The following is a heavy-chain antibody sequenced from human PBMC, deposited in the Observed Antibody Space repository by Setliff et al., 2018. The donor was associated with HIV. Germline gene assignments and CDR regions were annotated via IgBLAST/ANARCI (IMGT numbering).Heavy chain of an antibody. J-gene: IGHJ4*02. CDR1: GGSINNYY. CDR3: ARERPAMEGWGDYFDY. CDR2: IYYNGNT. V-gene: IGHV4-59*01. Sequence: SETLSLTCTVSGGSINNYYWSWIRQSPGKGLVWIAHIYYNGNTDYNPSLTSRLSISVDTSKNQFSLHLTSVTAADTAIYYCARERPAMEGWGDYFDYWGQGKLVTVS. D-gene: IGHD5-18*01.